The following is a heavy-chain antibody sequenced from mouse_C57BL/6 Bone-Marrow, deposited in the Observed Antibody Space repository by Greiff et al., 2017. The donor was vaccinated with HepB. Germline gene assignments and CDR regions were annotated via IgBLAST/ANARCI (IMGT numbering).Heavy chain of an antibody. CDR2: IDPSDSYT. CDR1: GYTFTSYW. V-gene: IGHV1-69*01. J-gene: IGHJ3*01. D-gene: IGHD2-3*01. Sequence: QVQLQQPGAELVMPGASVKLSCKASGYTFTSYWMHWVKQRPGQGLEWIGEIDPSDSYTNYNQKFKGKSTLTVDKSSSTAYMQLSSLTSEDSAVYYCARGGYSFAYWGQGTVVTVSA. CDR3: ARGGYSFAY.